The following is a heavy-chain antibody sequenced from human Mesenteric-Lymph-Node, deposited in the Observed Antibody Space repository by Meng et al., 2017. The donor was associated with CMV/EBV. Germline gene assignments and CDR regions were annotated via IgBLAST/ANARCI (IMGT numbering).Heavy chain of an antibody. V-gene: IGHV3-53*05. D-gene: IGHD3-10*01. J-gene: IGHJ4*02. Sequence: GESLKISCAASGFSVSSNYMTWVRQAPGKGLEWVSVIYSGGKTYYTDSVKGRFTISRDNSKNMVYLHMSSLRVEDMAVYYCARSLGSEKNFWGQGTLVTVSS. CDR2: IYSGGKT. CDR1: GFSVSSNY. CDR3: ARSLGSEKNF.